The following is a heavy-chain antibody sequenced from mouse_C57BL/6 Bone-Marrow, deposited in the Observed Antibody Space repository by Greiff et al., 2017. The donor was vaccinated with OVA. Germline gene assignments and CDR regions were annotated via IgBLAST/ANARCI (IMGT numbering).Heavy chain of an antibody. D-gene: IGHD2-3*01. J-gene: IGHJ2*01. Sequence: EVKLVESGPGLVKPSQSLSLTCSVTGYSITSGYYWNWIRQFPGNKLEWMGYISYDGSNNYNPSLKNRISITRDTSKNQFFLKLNSVTTEDTATYYCAREGGYDGYYVNYWGQGTTLTVSS. CDR3: AREGGYDGYYVNY. V-gene: IGHV3-6*01. CDR2: ISYDGSN. CDR1: GYSITSGYY.